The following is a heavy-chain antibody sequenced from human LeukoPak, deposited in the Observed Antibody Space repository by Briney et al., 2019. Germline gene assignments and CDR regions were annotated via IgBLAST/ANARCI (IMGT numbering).Heavy chain of an antibody. J-gene: IGHJ4*02. Sequence: SETLSLTCTVSGGSISSYYWSWIRQPPGKGLEWIGYIYYSGSTNYNPSLKSRVTISVDTSKNQFSLKLSSVTAADTAVYYCGRDREIAVAGTGFDYWGQGTLVTVSS. CDR3: GRDREIAVAGTGFDY. V-gene: IGHV4-59*01. D-gene: IGHD6-19*01. CDR2: IYYSGST. CDR1: GGSISSYY.